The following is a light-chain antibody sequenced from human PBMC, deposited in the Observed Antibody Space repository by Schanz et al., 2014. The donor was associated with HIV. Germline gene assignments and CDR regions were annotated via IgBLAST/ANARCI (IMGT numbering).Light chain of an antibody. J-gene: IGKJ4*01. V-gene: IGKV3-20*01. CDR3: QQYGSSRGT. CDR2: DAS. Sequence: EIVLTQSPATLSLSPGERATLSCRASQSVSTYLAWYQQKPGQAPRLLIYDASNRATGIPDRFSGSGSGTDFTLTISRLEPEDFAVYYCQQYGSSRGTFGGGTKVEIK. CDR1: QSVSTY.